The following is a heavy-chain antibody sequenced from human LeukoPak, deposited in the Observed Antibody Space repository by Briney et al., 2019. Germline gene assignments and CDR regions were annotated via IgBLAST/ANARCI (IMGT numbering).Heavy chain of an antibody. D-gene: IGHD2-2*01. CDR3: ARGRYCSSTSCYYRGFDY. V-gene: IGHV1-8*01. J-gene: IGHJ4*02. Sequence: GASVKVSCKASGYTFTSYDINWVRQATGQGLEWMGWMNSNSGNTGYAQKFQGRVTMTRNTSISTAYMELSSLRSEDTAVYYCARGRYCSSTSCYYRGFDYWGQGTLVTVSS. CDR2: MNSNSGNT. CDR1: GYTFTSYD.